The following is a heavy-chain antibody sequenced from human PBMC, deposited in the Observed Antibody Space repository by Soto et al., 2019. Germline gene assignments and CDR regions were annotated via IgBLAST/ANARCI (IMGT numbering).Heavy chain of an antibody. D-gene: IGHD2-15*01. CDR3: ARVSCSGGSCYLTSRYNYYVMDV. CDR1: GASFSGYY. Sequence: SETLSLTCAVHGASFSGYYWSWVGQSPGKGLEWIGEITHSGTTKDSPSLKSRVTISVDTSKNHFFLSLRSVTAVDTGVYYFARVSCSGGSCYLTSRYNYYVMDVWGQGTTVTVSS. J-gene: IGHJ6*02. CDR2: ITHSGTT. V-gene: IGHV4-34*01.